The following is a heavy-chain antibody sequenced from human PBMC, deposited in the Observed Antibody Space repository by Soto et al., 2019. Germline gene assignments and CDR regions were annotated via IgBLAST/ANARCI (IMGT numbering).Heavy chain of an antibody. J-gene: IGHJ4*02. D-gene: IGHD2-2*01. V-gene: IGHV3-23*01. CDR3: VPLCRYCSTTTPS. Sequence: GGSLRLSCAASGFTFSTYAMSWVRQAPRKGLEWVSAISGNGGDYTYYADSVKGRFTISRDNSKNTLYLQMNSLRAEDTAVYYCVPLCRYCSTTTPSWGQGTLVTVSS. CDR2: ISGNGGDYT. CDR1: GFTFSTYA.